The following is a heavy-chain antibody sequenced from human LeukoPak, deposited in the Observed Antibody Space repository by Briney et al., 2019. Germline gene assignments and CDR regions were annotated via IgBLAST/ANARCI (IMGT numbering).Heavy chain of an antibody. CDR3: ARGGSLGY. Sequence: AGGSLRLSCAASGFTFSSYERIWLRQAPGKGREGVSKISSSGSASYYADAVKGRFTISRDNAKSTLYLQMNSLRVEDTAVYYCARGGSLGYWGQGTLVTVSS. D-gene: IGHD6-19*01. V-gene: IGHV3-48*03. CDR1: GFTFSSYE. J-gene: IGHJ4*02. CDR2: ISSSGSAS.